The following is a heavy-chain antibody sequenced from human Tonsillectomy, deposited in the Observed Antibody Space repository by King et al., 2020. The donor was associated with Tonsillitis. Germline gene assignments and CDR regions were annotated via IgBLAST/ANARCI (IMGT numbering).Heavy chain of an antibody. CDR1: GFTVSSNY. Sequence: VQLVESGGGLIQPGGSLRLSCAASGFTVSSNYMSWVRQAPGKGLEWVSVIYSGGSTYYADSVKGRFTISRDNSKNTLYLHMNSLRAEDTAVYYCARAQLGYCSSTSCRTHVYYHGMDVWGQGTTVTVSS. CDR2: IYSGGST. D-gene: IGHD2-2*01. V-gene: IGHV3-53*01. CDR3: ARAQLGYCSSTSCRTHVYYHGMDV. J-gene: IGHJ6*02.